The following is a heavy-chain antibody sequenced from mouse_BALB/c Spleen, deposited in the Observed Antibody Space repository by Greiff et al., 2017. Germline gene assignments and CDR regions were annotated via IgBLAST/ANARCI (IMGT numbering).Heavy chain of an antibody. D-gene: IGHD1-1*01. CDR1: GFTFSSYG. CDR2: INSNGGST. J-gene: IGHJ3*01. Sequence: EVMLVESGGGLVKPGGSLKLSCAASGFTFSSYGMSWVRQTPDKRLELVATINSNGGSTYYPDSVKGRFTISRDNAKNTLYLQMSSLKSEDTAMYYCARDDTLRGPWFAYWGQGTLVTVSA. CDR3: ARDDTLRGPWFAY. V-gene: IGHV5-6-3*01.